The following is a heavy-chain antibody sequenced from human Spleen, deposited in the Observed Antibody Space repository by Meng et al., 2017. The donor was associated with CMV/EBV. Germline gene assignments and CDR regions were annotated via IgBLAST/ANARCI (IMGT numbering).Heavy chain of an antibody. CDR3: ARQVPIASNWFDP. J-gene: IGHJ5*02. CDR1: GGSITSGNYY. V-gene: IGHV4-31*02. Sequence: TVSGGSITSGNYYWTWIRQRPGKGLEWSGYTYHNGNTYYNPSLKRRITISVDTSKNQFYLNLRSVTAADTAVYYCARQVPIASNWFDPWGQGSLVTVSS. D-gene: IGHD2-21*01. CDR2: TYHNGNT.